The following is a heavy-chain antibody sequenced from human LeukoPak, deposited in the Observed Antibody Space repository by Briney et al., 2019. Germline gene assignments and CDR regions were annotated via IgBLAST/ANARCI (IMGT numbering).Heavy chain of an antibody. CDR3: ARDQVTMVRGVNDY. Sequence: ASVKVSCKASGYTFTSYGISWVRQAPGQGLEWMGWISAYNGNTNYVQNLQGRVTMTTDTSTSTAYMELRSLRSDDTAVYYCARDQVTMVRGVNDYWGQGTLVTVSS. CDR2: ISAYNGNT. D-gene: IGHD3-10*01. CDR1: GYTFTSYG. J-gene: IGHJ4*02. V-gene: IGHV1-18*01.